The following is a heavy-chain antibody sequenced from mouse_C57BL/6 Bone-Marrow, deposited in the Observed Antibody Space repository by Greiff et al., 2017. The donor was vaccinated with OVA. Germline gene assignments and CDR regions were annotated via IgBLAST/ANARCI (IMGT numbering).Heavy chain of an antibody. CDR1: GYTFTDYN. CDR2: INPNNGGT. V-gene: IGHV1-18*01. CDR3: AIKAGSSYGYAMDY. D-gene: IGHD1-1*01. Sequence: VQLQQSGPELVKPGASVKIPCKASGYTFTDYNMDWVKQSHGKSLEWIGDINPNNGGTIYNQKFKGKATLTVDNSSSTAYMEHRSLTSEDAAVYYSAIKAGSSYGYAMDYWGQGTSVTVSS. J-gene: IGHJ4*01.